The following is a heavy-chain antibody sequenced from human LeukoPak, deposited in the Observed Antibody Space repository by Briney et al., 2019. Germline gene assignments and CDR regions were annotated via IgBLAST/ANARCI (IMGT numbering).Heavy chain of an antibody. D-gene: IGHD3-9*01. CDR2: ISTYNGNT. Sequence: ASVKVSCKASDYTFTSYGISWVRQAPGQGLEWMGWISTYNGNTNYAQKLQGRVTMTTDTSTSTAYMELRSLRSDDTAVYYCARDSHDILTGMNWFDPWGQGTLVTVSS. CDR1: DYTFTSYG. V-gene: IGHV1-18*01. J-gene: IGHJ5*02. CDR3: ARDSHDILTGMNWFDP.